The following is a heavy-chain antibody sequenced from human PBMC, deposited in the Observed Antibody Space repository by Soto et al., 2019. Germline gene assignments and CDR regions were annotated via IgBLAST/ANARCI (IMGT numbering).Heavy chain of an antibody. CDR3: AKAARDCGGDCYSSYFDS. Sequence: GGSLRLSCSASRFTFGSYAMSWVRQAPGKGLEWVSGITGNAANTVYADSVKGRFTISRDNSKNALYLQLNSLRAEDTAVYFCAKAARDCGGDCYSSYFDSWGQGALVTVSS. D-gene: IGHD2-21*02. CDR2: ITGNAANT. V-gene: IGHV3-23*01. CDR1: RFTFGSYA. J-gene: IGHJ4*02.